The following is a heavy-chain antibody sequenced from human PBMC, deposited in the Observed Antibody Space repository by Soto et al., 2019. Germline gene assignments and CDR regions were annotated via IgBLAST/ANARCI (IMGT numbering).Heavy chain of an antibody. D-gene: IGHD4-17*01. V-gene: IGHV2-5*01. CDR3: AHRTPVTRIAH. J-gene: IGHJ4*02. CDR2: IYGNNDE. CDR1: GFSLTTNEVV. Sequence: QITLKESGPTLVKSTQTLTLTCTFSGFSLTTNEVVVGWIRQPPGKGLEWLGFIYGNNDERYSPSLKSRLAITKLSSNNQVVLTMANMDPADTATYYCAHRTPVTRIAHWAQGLLVSVSS.